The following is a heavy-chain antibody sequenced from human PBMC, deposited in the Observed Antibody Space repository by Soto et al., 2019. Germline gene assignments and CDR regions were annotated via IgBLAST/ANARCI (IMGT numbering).Heavy chain of an antibody. CDR1: GGSISSYY. V-gene: IGHV4-59*12. J-gene: IGHJ4*02. CDR3: ASSIVGATSFDY. Sequence: SETLSLTCTVSGGSISSYYWSWIRQPPGKGLEWIGYIYHSGSTYYNPSLKSRVTISVDRSKNQFSLKLSSVTAADTAVYYCASSIVGATSFDYWGQGTLVTVSS. CDR2: IYHSGST. D-gene: IGHD1-26*01.